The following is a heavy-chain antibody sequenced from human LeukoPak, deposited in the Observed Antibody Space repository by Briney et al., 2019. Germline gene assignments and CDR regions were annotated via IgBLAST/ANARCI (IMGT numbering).Heavy chain of an antibody. Sequence: PGGSLRLSCAASGFIFNAHSINWVRQAPGKGLEWVSVIYSGGSTYYADSVKGRFTISRDNSKNTLYLQMNSLRAEDTAVYYCARFGPSTHYYDSSGYFDYWGQGTLVTVSS. V-gene: IGHV3-66*01. J-gene: IGHJ4*02. D-gene: IGHD3-22*01. CDR2: IYSGGST. CDR1: GFIFNAHS. CDR3: ARFGPSTHYYDSSGYFDY.